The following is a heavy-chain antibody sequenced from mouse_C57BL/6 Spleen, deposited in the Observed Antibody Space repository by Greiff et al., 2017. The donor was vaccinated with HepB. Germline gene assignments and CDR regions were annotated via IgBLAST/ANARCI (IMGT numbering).Heavy chain of an antibody. Sequence: QVTLKESGPGILQSSPTLSLTCSFSGFSLSTSGMGVSWIRQPSGKGLEWLAHIYWDDDKRYNPSLKSRLTISKDTSRNQVFLKITSVDTADTATYYCARSTGTGFAYWGQGTLVTVSA. J-gene: IGHJ3*01. CDR3: ARSTGTGFAY. V-gene: IGHV8-12*01. CDR1: GFSLSTSGMG. CDR2: IYWDDDK. D-gene: IGHD4-1*01.